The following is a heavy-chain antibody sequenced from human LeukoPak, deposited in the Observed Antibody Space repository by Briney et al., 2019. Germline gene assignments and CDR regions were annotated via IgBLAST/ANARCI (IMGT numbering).Heavy chain of an antibody. D-gene: IGHD6-19*01. J-gene: IGHJ4*02. Sequence: ASVKVSCKASGYTFTSYYMHWVRQAPGQGLEWMGWMNPKSGNRGYAQKFQGRVTIMRNTSINTAYMELSRLRSDDTAVYYCARGLYSSGWSFDYWGQGTLVTVSS. CDR1: GYTFTSYY. V-gene: IGHV1-8*03. CDR3: ARGLYSSGWSFDY. CDR2: MNPKSGNR.